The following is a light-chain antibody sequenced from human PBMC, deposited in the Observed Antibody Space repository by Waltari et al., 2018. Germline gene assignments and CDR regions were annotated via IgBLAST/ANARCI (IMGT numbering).Light chain of an antibody. CDR1: QSIRSY. J-gene: IGKJ1*01. CDR3: QQSLNTHRT. Sequence: DIQMTQSPSSLSAFVGERVTITCRASQSIRSYVNWYQQKAGKAPQLLIYGASSLQSGVPSRFSGSGSGTDFTLTIRSLQPEDFATYYCQQSLNTHRTFGQGTKVEMK. CDR2: GAS. V-gene: IGKV1-39*01.